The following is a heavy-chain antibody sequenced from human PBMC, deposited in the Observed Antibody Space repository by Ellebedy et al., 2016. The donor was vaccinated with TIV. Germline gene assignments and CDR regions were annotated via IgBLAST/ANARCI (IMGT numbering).Heavy chain of an antibody. J-gene: IGHJ4*02. V-gene: IGHV4-59*01. CDR3: ARATRFDY. CDR2: IYYSGIT. Sequence: SETLSLTXSVSGGSISYYYWNWIRQPPGKGLEWIGYIYYSGITNYNPSLKSRVTISLDTSKNQFSLKLNSVTAADTATYYCARATRFDYWGQGIQVTVSS. CDR1: GGSISYYY.